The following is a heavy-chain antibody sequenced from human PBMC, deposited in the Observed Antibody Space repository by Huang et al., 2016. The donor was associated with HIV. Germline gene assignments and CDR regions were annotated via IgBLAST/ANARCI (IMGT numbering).Heavy chain of an antibody. CDR2: MNPKTGDT. CDR3: ARSAYGDLDY. J-gene: IGHJ4*02. V-gene: IGHV1-8*02. D-gene: IGHD4-17*01. CDR1: GYTFTNSD. Sequence: QVHLVQSGAEVKKPGALVKVSCKASGYTFTNSDINWVRQAPGRGLEVMGKMNPKTGDTDFAQSLQGRVTMTRKTSITTAYRELARLTSENTAVYYCARSAYGDLDYWGLGTLVIVSS.